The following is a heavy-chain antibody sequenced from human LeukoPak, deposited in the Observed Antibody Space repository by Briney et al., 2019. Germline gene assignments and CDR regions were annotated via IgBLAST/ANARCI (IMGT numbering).Heavy chain of an antibody. D-gene: IGHD3-22*01. CDR3: ESGSIKLVDY. J-gene: IGHJ4*02. CDR1: GFTFSNYE. Sequence: GGSLRLSCAASGFTFSNYELNWVRQAPGKGLERVSTINDKGDNTYYADSVKGRFTISRDNSKNTLYLQMNSLRVEDTAVYYCESGSIKLVDYWGQGTLVTVSS. V-gene: IGHV3-23*01. CDR2: INDKGDNT.